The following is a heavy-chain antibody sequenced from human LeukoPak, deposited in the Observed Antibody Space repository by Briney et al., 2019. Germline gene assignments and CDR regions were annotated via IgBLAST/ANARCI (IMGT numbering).Heavy chain of an antibody. Sequence: GGSLRLSCAASGFTFSSYGMHWVRQAPGKGLEWVSTLSGTGGSTYYADSVKGRFTIHRDNTKNTLHLTMNNQIAQDAAVCYCSKDRAAAAAAYNWFDPSGHRTLVTLSS. CDR3: SKDRAAAAAAYNWFDP. CDR2: LSGTGGST. D-gene: IGHD6-13*01. CDR1: GFTFSSYG. J-gene: IGHJ5*02. V-gene: IGHV3-23*01.